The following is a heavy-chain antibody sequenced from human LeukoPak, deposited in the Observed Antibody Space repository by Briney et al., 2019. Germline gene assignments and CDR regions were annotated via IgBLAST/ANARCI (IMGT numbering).Heavy chain of an antibody. D-gene: IGHD3-10*01. CDR1: GFTFSSYA. J-gene: IGHJ4*02. CDR2: ISGSGGST. CDR3: AAWGYPKRYYYGSGSYPS. V-gene: IGHV3-23*01. Sequence: GGSLSLSCAASGFTFSSYAMSWVRQAPGKGLEWVSAISGSGGSTYYADSVKGRFTISRDNSKNTLYLQMNSLRAEDTAVYYCAAWGYPKRYYYGSGSYPSWGQGTLVTVSS.